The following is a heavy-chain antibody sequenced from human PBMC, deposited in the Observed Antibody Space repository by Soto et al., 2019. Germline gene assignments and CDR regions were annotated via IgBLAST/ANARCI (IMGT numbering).Heavy chain of an antibody. CDR1: GFTFSDFA. V-gene: IGHV3-23*01. CDR3: AKMEGMDPWAYSFDY. D-gene: IGHD2-2*03. J-gene: IGHJ4*02. CDR2: IYGGGNGP. Sequence: EVQVLESGGGLVQPGGSLRLSCAATGFTFSDFAMSWVRQAPGKGLEWVSRIYGGGNGPHYADSVKGRVTISRDKSKNSLDLQMNSLRAEDTAVYYCAKMEGMDPWAYSFDYWGQGTLVTVSS.